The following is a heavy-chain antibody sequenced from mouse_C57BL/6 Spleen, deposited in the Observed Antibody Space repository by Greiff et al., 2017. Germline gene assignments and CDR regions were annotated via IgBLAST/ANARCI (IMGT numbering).Heavy chain of an antibody. CDR1: GFTFSDYG. CDR3: VKTYYSNYGAMDY. V-gene: IGHV5-17*01. J-gene: IGHJ4*01. Sequence: EVKLMESGGGLVKPGGSLKLSCAASGFTFSDYGMHWVRQAPEKGLEWVAYISSGSSTIYYADRVKGRFTISRDNAKNTLFLQMTSLRSEDTAMYYCVKTYYSNYGAMDYWGEGTSVTVSS. CDR2: ISSGSSTI. D-gene: IGHD2-5*01.